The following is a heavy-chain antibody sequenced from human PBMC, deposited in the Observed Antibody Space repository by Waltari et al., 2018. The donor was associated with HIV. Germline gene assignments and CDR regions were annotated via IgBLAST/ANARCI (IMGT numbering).Heavy chain of an antibody. CDR3: ARVWYSSSRGEPDY. CDR1: GFTFRSYS. V-gene: IGHV3-21*01. D-gene: IGHD6-13*01. CDR2: IISSGSYI. Sequence: EVQLVESGGGLVKPGGSLRLSCVVSGFTFRSYSMNWVRQAPGKGLEWVSSIISSGSYIYYADSLKGRFTISRDNAKNSLYLQMNSLRAEDTAVYYCARVWYSSSRGEPDYWGQGALVTVSS. J-gene: IGHJ4*02.